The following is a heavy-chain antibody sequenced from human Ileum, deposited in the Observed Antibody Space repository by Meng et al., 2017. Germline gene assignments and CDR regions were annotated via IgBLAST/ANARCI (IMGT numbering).Heavy chain of an antibody. CDR3: ARSERSVYWYFDL. J-gene: IGHJ2*01. Sequence: VQLQQWGAGLLRPSESLSLTSGVYGGSFSAYYWTWIRLPPGKGLEWIGEINHSATTYYSPSLMGRVSVSVDTSKNQFSLKLTSVTAADTAVYYCARSERSVYWYFDLWGRGTLVTVSS. CDR1: GGSFSAYY. V-gene: IGHV4-34*01. D-gene: IGHD1-26*01. CDR2: INHSATT.